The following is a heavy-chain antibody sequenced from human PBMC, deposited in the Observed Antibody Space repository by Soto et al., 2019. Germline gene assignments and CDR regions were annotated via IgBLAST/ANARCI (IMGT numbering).Heavy chain of an antibody. D-gene: IGHD3-3*01. J-gene: IGHJ6*03. CDR1: GGSISSSSYY. Sequence: SETLSLTCTVSGGSISSSSYYWGWIRQPPGKGLEWIGSIYYGGSTYYNPSLKSRVTISVGRSKNQFSLKLSSVTAADAAVYYCARHPDYDFSYYYMDVWGKGTTVTVSS. V-gene: IGHV4-39*01. CDR3: ARHPDYDFSYYYMDV. CDR2: IYYGGST.